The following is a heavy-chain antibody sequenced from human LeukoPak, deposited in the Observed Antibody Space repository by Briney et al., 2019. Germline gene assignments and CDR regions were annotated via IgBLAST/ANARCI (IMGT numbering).Heavy chain of an antibody. CDR2: INPNSGGT. D-gene: IGHD2-15*01. CDR1: GYTFTGYY. J-gene: IGHJ6*02. CDR3: AREQVVVAATPDYYYYYYGMDV. Sequence: ASVKVCCKASGYTFTGYYMHWVRQAPGQGLEWMGWINPNSGGTNYAQKFQGWVTMTRDTSISTAYMELSRLRSDDTAVYYCAREQVVVAATPDYYYYYYGMDVWGQGTTVTVSS. V-gene: IGHV1-2*04.